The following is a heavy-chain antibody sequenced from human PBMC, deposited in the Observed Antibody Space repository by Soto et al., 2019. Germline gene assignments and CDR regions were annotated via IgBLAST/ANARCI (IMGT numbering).Heavy chain of an antibody. Sequence: QVQLQESGPGLVKPSQTLSLTCTVSGGSISSGAYYWSWIRQYPGKGLEWIGYIYYSGSTYYNPSLKSRVTISVDTSKNQFSLKLSSVTAADTAVYYSARWPQLEPRFDYWGQGTLVTVSS. D-gene: IGHD1-1*01. J-gene: IGHJ4*02. CDR1: GGSISSGAYY. CDR2: IYYSGST. CDR3: ARWPQLEPRFDY. V-gene: IGHV4-31*03.